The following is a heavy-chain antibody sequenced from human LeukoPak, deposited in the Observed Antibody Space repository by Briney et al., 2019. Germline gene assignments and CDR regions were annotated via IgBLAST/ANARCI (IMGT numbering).Heavy chain of an antibody. J-gene: IGHJ4*02. Sequence: SETLSLTCTVSGGSISSSSYHWGWIRQPPGKGLEWIGTIYYSGSTSYNPSLKSRVTISVDTSKNHFSLKLSSVTAADTAVYYCARWTTGTTAHFDYWGQGTLVTVSS. CDR1: GGSISSSSYH. CDR2: IYYSGST. CDR3: ARWTTGTTAHFDY. D-gene: IGHD1-7*01. V-gene: IGHV4-39*02.